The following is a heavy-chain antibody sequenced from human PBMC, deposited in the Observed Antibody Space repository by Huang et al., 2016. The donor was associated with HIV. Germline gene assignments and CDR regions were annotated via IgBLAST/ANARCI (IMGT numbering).Heavy chain of an antibody. CDR1: GGSLGGHY. J-gene: IGHJ4*02. V-gene: IGHV4-34*02. CDR2: LHHRGLS. Sequence: QVQLQQWGAGLLKPSGALSLKCAVYGGSLGGHYWTWIRLSPGKRLAWIRELHHRGLSTYNPSLRSGVTMAVDMSKNQFSLNLASLTSADTAVYYCARPRMTATSSDSTWSFFDSWGQGTLVIVSS. CDR3: ARPRMTATSSDSTWSFFDS. D-gene: IGHD2-21*02.